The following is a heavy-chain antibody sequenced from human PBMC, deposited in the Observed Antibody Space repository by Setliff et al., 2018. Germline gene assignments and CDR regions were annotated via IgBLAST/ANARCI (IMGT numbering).Heavy chain of an antibody. J-gene: IGHJ4*02. CDR1: GGSISVYY. CDR2: IYTSGST. Sequence: SETLSLTCTVSGGSISVYYWTWFRQPPGKGLEWIGRIYTSGSTNYNPSLKSRVTISVDTSKNQFSLKLSSVTAADTAVYYCARVQLWSPYYFDYWGQGTLVTVSS. V-gene: IGHV4-4*08. D-gene: IGHD5-18*01. CDR3: ARVQLWSPYYFDY.